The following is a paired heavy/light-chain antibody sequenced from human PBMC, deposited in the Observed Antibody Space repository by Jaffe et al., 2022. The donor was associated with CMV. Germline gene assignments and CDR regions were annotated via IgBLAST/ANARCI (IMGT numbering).Light chain of an antibody. Sequence: DIVMTQSPLSLPVTLGQPASISCRSSQSLVHSDGNIYLSWFQQRPGQSPRRLIYEVSKRDSGVPDRFSGSGSDTDFTLKISRVEAEDVGVYYCLQYTDRGTFGQGTKVEIK. CDR3: LQYTDRGT. J-gene: IGKJ1*01. V-gene: IGKV2-30*02. CDR2: EVS. CDR1: QSLVHSDGNIY.
Heavy chain of an antibody. Sequence: EVQVVESGGGLVHPGGSLRLSCAASGLIPSSYWMTWVRQAPGKGLEWLANIKYDGTERNYADSVKGRFTISRDNAKDSLDLQMNSLRADDTAVYYCARGLNYWGPGTLVTVSS. CDR3: ARGLNY. CDR1: GLIPSSYW. V-gene: IGHV3-7*03. J-gene: IGHJ4*02. CDR2: IKYDGTER.